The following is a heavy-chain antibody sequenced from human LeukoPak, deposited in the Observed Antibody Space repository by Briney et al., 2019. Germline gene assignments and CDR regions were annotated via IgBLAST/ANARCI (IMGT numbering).Heavy chain of an antibody. Sequence: PGGSLRLSCAASGFSFSDFSMNWVRLTPGKGLEWISYISSGSDTIYYADSVKGRFTISRDNAKNSLYLQMNSLRAEDTAVYYCARWETMTMSGFLYYSVGPNSGMDVWGQGTTVTVSS. CDR2: ISSGSDTI. J-gene: IGHJ6*02. CDR3: ARWETMTMSGFLYYSVGPNSGMDV. CDR1: GFSFSDFS. D-gene: IGHD4/OR15-4a*01. V-gene: IGHV3-48*04.